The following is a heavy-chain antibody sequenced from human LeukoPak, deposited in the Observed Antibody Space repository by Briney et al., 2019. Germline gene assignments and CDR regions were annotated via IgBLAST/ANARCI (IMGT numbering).Heavy chain of an antibody. CDR2: INSDGSST. V-gene: IGHV3-74*01. CDR3: VSFYETY. CDR1: GFTFGSDW. D-gene: IGHD2/OR15-2a*01. J-gene: IGHJ4*02. Sequence: GESLRLSCAASGFTFGSDWMHWVRQAPGKGLMWVSRINSDGSSTAYADSVKGRFTISKDNAKNTVYLQMNSLRAEDTAVYYCVSFYETYWGRGTLVTVSS.